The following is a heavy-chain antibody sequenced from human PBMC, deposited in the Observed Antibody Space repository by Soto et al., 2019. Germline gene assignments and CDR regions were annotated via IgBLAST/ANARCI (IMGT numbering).Heavy chain of an antibody. CDR2: ITPIFGTA. D-gene: IGHD3-22*01. Sequence: SVKVSCKASGGTFSSYAISWVRQAPGQGLEWMGGITPIFGTANYAQKFQGRVTITADESTSTAYMELSSLRSEDTAVYYCARRGDYYDSSGPGQYYFDYWGQGTLVTSPQ. CDR3: ARRGDYYDSSGPGQYYFDY. J-gene: IGHJ4*02. CDR1: GGTFSSYA. V-gene: IGHV1-69*13.